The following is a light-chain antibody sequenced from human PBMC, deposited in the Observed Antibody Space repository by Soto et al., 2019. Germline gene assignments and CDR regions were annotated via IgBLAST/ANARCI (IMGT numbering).Light chain of an antibody. Sequence: DIQMTQSPSSLSASVGDRVTITCRASQSISSYLNWCQQKPGKAPQLLIYAASSLQSGVPSRFSGSGSGTDFTLAISSLQPEDFATYFCPQNYNPGVTFGQGTKVEIK. J-gene: IGKJ1*01. CDR2: AAS. V-gene: IGKV1-39*01. CDR1: QSISSY. CDR3: PQNYNPGVT.